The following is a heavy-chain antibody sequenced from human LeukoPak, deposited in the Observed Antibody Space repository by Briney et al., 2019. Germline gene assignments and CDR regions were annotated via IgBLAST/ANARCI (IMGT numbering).Heavy chain of an antibody. CDR2: INPNSGGT. Sequence: ASVKVPCKASGYTFTGYYMHWVRQAPGQGLEWMGWINPNSGGTNYAQKFQGRVTMTRDTSISTAYMELSRLRSDNTAVYYCARDSVAGTTVYSFDYWGQGTLVTVSS. CDR1: GYTFTGYY. D-gene: IGHD6-19*01. J-gene: IGHJ4*02. CDR3: ARDSVAGTTVYSFDY. V-gene: IGHV1-2*02.